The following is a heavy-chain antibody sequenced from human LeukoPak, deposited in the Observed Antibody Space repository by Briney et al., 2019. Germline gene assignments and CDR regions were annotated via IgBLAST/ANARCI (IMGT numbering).Heavy chain of an antibody. CDR1: GFTFSSYG. D-gene: IGHD4-17*01. V-gene: IGHV3-23*01. CDR2: ISGSGGST. CDR3: AKEGEATVTTRYFDY. J-gene: IGHJ4*02. Sequence: GRSLRLSCAASGFTFSSYGMHWVRQAPGKGLEWVSAISGSGGSTYYADSVKGRFTISRDNSKNTLYLQMNSLRAEDTAVYYCAKEGEATVTTRYFDYWGQGTLVTVSS.